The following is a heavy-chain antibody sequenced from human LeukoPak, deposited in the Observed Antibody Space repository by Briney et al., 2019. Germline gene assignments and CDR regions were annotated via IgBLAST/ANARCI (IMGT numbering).Heavy chain of an antibody. D-gene: IGHD6-6*01. V-gene: IGHV4-59*01. CDR1: GGSLSSFY. CDR3: ARQISSASVAFDY. J-gene: IGHJ4*02. CDR2: IYYSGST. Sequence: SETPSPTRTVSGGSLSSFYWEWIRQPPGKGLGWIGHIYYSGSTNYNPSLMGRVTILVDTSKNQFSLRLTSVTAADTAVYYCARQISSASVAFDYWGQGALVTVSS.